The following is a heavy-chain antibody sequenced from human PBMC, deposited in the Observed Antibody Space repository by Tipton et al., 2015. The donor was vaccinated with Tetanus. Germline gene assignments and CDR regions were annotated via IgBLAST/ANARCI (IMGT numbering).Heavy chain of an antibody. D-gene: IGHD3-22*01. Sequence: TLSLTCAVSGGSISSSNWWSWVRQPPGKGLEWIGEIYHSGSTNYNPSLKSRVTISVDKSKNQFSLKLSSVTAADTAVYYCAREMPGDSSAPFGYWGQGTLVSVSS. CDR3: AREMPGDSSAPFGY. CDR1: GGSISSSNW. J-gene: IGHJ4*02. V-gene: IGHV4-4*02. CDR2: IYHSGST.